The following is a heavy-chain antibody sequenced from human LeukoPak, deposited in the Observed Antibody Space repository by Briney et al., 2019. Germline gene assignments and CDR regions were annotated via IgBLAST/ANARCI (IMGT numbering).Heavy chain of an antibody. CDR3: ARTYYYDSSGYYYTDYFDY. CDR1: GGSISSYY. CDR2: IYTSGST. D-gene: IGHD3-22*01. J-gene: IGHJ4*02. V-gene: IGHV4-4*07. Sequence: SETLSLTCTVSGGSISSYYWSWIRQPAGKGLEWIGRIYTSGSTNYNPSLKSRVTMSVDTSKNQFSLKLSSVTAADTAVYYCARTYYYDSSGYYYTDYFDYWGQGTLVTVSS.